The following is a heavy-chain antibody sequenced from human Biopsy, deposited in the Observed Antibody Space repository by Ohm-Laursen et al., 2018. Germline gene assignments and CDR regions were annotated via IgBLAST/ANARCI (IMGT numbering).Heavy chain of an antibody. CDR1: GDSLSSGPDN. V-gene: IGHV4-61*01. CDR2: IYSGGNT. J-gene: IGHJ4*02. D-gene: IGHD6-19*01. CDR3: ARGRRTSGWPYFAN. Sequence: SETLSLTCTVSGDSLSSGPDNWSWIRQPPGQGLEYIGFIYSGGNTNYNSSLQNRVTMSVDTSKNQFSLKLSSVIAADTAVYYCARGRRTSGWPYFANWGQGTPVSVSS.